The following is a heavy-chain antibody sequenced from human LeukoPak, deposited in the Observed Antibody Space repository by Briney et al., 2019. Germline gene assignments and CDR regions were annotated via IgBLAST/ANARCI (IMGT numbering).Heavy chain of an antibody. D-gene: IGHD7-27*01. CDR2: INPNSGGT. CDR1: GYTFTGYY. CDR3: ARDEASGPGDY. V-gene: IGHV1-2*02. Sequence: GASVKVSCKASGYTFTGYYMHWVRQAPGQGLEWMGWINPNSGGTNYAQKFQGRVTMTRDTSIRTAYMELSSLRSDDTAVYYCARDEASGPGDYWGQGTLVTVSS. J-gene: IGHJ4*02.